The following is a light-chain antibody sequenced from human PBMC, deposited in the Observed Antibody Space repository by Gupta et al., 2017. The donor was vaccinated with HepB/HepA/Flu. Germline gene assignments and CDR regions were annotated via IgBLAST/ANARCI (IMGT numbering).Light chain of an antibody. Sequence: DIVMTQSPDSLAVSLGERATIYCKSSQSVLHSPNNKNYLAWYQQKPGHPPKLLIYWASTRASGVPDRFSGSGYGTDFTLTISSLQAADVAVYYCQQFESVLPHTFGQGTKMEIK. CDR1: QSVLHSPNNKNY. CDR3: QQFESVLPHT. CDR2: WAS. J-gene: IGKJ2*01. V-gene: IGKV4-1*01.